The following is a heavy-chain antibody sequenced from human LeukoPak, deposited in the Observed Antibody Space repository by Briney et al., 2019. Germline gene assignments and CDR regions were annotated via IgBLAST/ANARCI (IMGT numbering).Heavy chain of an antibody. V-gene: IGHV4-34*01. J-gene: IGHJ4*02. D-gene: IGHD5-24*01. CDR2: INHSGST. CDR3: ARRDGYYGGFDY. CDR1: GGSFSGYY. Sequence: PSETLSLTCAVYGGSFSGYYWSWIRQPPGKGLEWIGEINHSGSTNYNPSLESRVTISVDTSKNQFSLKLSSVTAADTAVYYCARRDGYYGGFDYWGQGTLVTVSS.